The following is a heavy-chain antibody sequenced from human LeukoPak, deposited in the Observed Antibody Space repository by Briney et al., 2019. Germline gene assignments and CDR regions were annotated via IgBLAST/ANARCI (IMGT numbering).Heavy chain of an antibody. D-gene: IGHD2-15*01. CDR1: GFTFSSYA. CDR3: ARENVVYFDY. CDR2: ISYDGSNK. V-gene: IGHV3-30-3*01. Sequence: PGGYLRLSCAASGFTFSSYAMHWVRQAPGKGLEWVAVISYDGSNKYYADSVKGRFTISRDNSKNTLYLQMNSLRAEDTAVYYCARENVVYFDYWGQGTLVTVSS. J-gene: IGHJ4*02.